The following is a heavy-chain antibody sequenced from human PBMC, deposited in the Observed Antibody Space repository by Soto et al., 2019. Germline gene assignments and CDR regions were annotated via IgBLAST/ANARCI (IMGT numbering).Heavy chain of an antibody. V-gene: IGHV3-30*18. CDR3: AKDRPERWLQLENWGAYYFDY. D-gene: IGHD5-12*01. CDR2: ISYDGSNK. CDR1: GFTFSSYG. J-gene: IGHJ4*02. Sequence: PGGSLRLSCAASGFTFSSYGMHWVRQAPGKGLEWVAVISYDGSNKYYADSVKGRFTISRDNSKNTLYLQMNSLRAEDTAVYYCAKDRPERWLQLENWGAYYFDYWGQGTLVTVSS.